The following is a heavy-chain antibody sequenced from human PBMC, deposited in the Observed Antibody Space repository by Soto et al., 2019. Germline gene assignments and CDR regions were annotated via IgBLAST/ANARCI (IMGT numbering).Heavy chain of an antibody. Sequence: SETLSLTCAVSGGSISSGGYSWSWIRQPPGKGLXWIXXIXXSXXXXXNXXLKSRVTISVDRSKNQFSLKPSSVTAADTAVYYCARGLTTVTNYFDYWGQGTLVTASS. J-gene: IGHJ4*02. CDR3: ARGLTTVTNYFDY. CDR2: IXXSXXX. CDR1: GGSISSGGYS. D-gene: IGHD4-17*01. V-gene: IGHV4-30-2*01.